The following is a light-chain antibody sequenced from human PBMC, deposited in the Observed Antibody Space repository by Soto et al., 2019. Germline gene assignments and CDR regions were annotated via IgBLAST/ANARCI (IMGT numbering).Light chain of an antibody. CDR3: QQYYTFPYT. J-gene: IGKJ2*01. CDR2: GAS. Sequence: AVRMTQSPSSFSASTGDRVTISCRASQEISTYLAWYQQKPGKTPKLLIYGASTLYNEVPSRFSGSGSGTDFTLTIDFLQSDDFANYFCQQYYTFPYTFGQGTALEIK. CDR1: QEISTY. V-gene: IGKV1-8*01.